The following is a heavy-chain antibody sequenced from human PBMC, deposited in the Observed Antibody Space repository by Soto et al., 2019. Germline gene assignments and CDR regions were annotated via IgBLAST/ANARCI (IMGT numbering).Heavy chain of an antibody. Sequence: QVQLVESGGGMVQPGRSLRLSCAASGFTFRNYGMHWVRQAPGKGLEWVAFISYDGTNKYYADSVKGRFTISRDKSKNTLYLQMNSLRPEDTTVYYCAKDGGYGDDYNGMDVWGQGTTVTVSS. CDR3: AKDGGYGDDYNGMDV. J-gene: IGHJ6*02. CDR1: GFTFRNYG. V-gene: IGHV3-30*18. CDR2: ISYDGTNK. D-gene: IGHD6-25*01.